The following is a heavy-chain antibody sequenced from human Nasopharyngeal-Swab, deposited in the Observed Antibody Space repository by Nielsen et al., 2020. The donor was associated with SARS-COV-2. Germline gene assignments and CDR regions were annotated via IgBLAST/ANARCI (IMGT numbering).Heavy chain of an antibody. CDR1: GYRFTTYW. Sequence: SLTVSCTGSGYRFTTYWIGWVLQMPGKGLEWMGIIYLGDSDTRYSPSFQGQVTISADNSISTAYLQWSSLKASDTAMYYCARSQQAAGIGFDPWGQGTLVTVSS. D-gene: IGHD6-13*01. CDR3: ARSQQAAGIGFDP. J-gene: IGHJ5*02. CDR2: IYLGDSDT. V-gene: IGHV5-51*01.